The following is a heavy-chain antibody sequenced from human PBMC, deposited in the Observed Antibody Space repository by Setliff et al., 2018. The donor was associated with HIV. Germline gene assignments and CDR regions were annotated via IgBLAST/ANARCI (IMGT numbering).Heavy chain of an antibody. V-gene: IGHV4-31*03. CDR2: IYYSGST. CDR1: GGSISSGGYY. J-gene: IGHJ3*02. Sequence: ASETLSLTCTVSGGSISSGGYYWSWIRQHPGKGLEWIGYIYYSGSTYYNPSLKSRVTISVDTSKNQFSLKLSSVTAADMAMYFCARESRNDFWSGYYRTFDIWGQGTMVTVSS. CDR3: ARESRNDFWSGYYRTFDI. D-gene: IGHD3-3*01.